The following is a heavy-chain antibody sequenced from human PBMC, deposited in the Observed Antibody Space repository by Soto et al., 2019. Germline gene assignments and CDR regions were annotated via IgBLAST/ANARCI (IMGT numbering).Heavy chain of an antibody. D-gene: IGHD3-10*01. J-gene: IGHJ6*04. CDR1: GFTFSNYS. CDR2: ISSRSNHI. V-gene: IGHV3-21*02. CDR3: VKDRGRGSPVSVGMDV. Sequence: EVQLVESGGGLVKPGGSLRLSCAASGFTFSNYSLNWVRQAPGKGLEWVSVISSRSNHIYYADSVRGRFTISRDNAKNSLYLQMNSLRAEDTAVYYCVKDRGRGSPVSVGMDVWGEGTTVTVSS.